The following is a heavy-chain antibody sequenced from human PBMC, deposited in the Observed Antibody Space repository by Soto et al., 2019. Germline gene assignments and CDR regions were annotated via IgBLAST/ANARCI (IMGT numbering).Heavy chain of an antibody. CDR2: INPNRGGT. J-gene: IGHJ6*02. V-gene: IGHV1-2*04. CDR1: VYTFTGYY. Sequence: ASVKVSCKASVYTFTGYYMHWVRQAPGQGLEWMGWINPNRGGTNYAQKFQGWVTMTRDTSISTAYMELSRLRSDDTAVYYCARGNLRTISRSGLGSSSWSDYYYYGMDVWGQGTTVTVSS. CDR3: ARGNLRTISRSGLGSSSWSDYYYYGMDV. D-gene: IGHD6-13*01.